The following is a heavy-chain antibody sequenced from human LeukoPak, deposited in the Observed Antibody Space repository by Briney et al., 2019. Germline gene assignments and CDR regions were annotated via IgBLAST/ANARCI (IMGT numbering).Heavy chain of an antibody. CDR2: IYYSGST. J-gene: IGHJ3*01. D-gene: IGHD3-9*01. CDR3: ARRDNFDYVNAFDV. V-gene: IGHV4-59*08. CDR1: GGSISSYY. Sequence: SETLSLTCTVSGGSISSYYWSWIRQPPGKGLEWIGYIYYSGSTNYNPSLKSRVTISVDTSKNQFSLKLSSVTAADTAVYYCARRDNFDYVNAFDVWGQGTMVTVSS.